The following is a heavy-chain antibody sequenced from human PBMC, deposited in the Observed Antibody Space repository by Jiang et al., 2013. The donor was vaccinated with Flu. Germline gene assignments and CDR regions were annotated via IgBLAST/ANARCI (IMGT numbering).Heavy chain of an antibody. CDR1: GGTFSSYA. CDR2: IIPMIGIT. Sequence: GAEVKKPGSSVKVSCKASGGTFSSYAISWVRQAPGQGLEWMGRIIPMIGITHYARKFGVRVTITAEESTSTAYMELNSLESDDTAVYYCARDLYGGNSAWRPLDYWGQGTPGHRLL. J-gene: IGHJ4*02. D-gene: IGHD4-23*01. CDR3: ARDLYGGNSAWRPLDY. V-gene: IGHV1-69*04.